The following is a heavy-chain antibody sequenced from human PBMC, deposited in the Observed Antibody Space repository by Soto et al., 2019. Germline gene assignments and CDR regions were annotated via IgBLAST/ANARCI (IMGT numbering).Heavy chain of an antibody. CDR2: ISSGGTTI. V-gene: IGHV3-11*01. CDR3: ATKGGGYYFQFDP. CDR1: GFTFSDYY. Sequence: GGSLRLSCAASGFTFSDYYMSWIRQAPGKGLEWVSYISSGGTTIYYADSVKGRFTISRDDAKNSLFLQMDSLRPEDTAVYFCATKGGGYYFQFDPWGQGTLVTVSS. J-gene: IGHJ5*02. D-gene: IGHD3-22*01.